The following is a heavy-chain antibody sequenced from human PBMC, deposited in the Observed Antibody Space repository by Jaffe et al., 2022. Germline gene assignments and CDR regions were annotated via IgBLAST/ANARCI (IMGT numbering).Heavy chain of an antibody. V-gene: IGHV4-59*01. CDR1: GGSISSYY. J-gene: IGHJ2*01. Sequence: QVQLQESGPGLVKPSETLSLTCTVSGGSISSYYWSWIRQPPGKGLEWIGYIYYSGSTNYNPSLKSRVTISVDTSKNQFSLKLSSVTAADTAVYYCAREYCTGGVCYIVGGKLGYFDLWGRGTLVTVSS. CDR2: IYYSGST. CDR3: AREYCTGGVCYIVGGKLGYFDL. D-gene: IGHD2-8*02.